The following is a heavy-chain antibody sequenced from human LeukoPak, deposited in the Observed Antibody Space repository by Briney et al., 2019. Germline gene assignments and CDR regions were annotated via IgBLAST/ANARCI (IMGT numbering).Heavy chain of an antibody. CDR2: IYPGDSDT. J-gene: IGHJ4*02. Sequence: GESLKISCKGSGYSFNTYWIGWVRQMPGKGLEWMGIIYPGDSDTRYSPSFEGKVTISADKSISTAYLQWSSLKASDTAMYYCATGGYCSGGSCYSFFDYWGQGTLVTVSS. D-gene: IGHD2-15*01. V-gene: IGHV5-51*01. CDR1: GYSFNTYW. CDR3: ATGGYCSGGSCYSFFDY.